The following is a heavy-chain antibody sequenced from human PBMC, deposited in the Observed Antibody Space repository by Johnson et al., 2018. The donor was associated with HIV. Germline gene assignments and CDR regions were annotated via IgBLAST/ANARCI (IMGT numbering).Heavy chain of an antibody. D-gene: IGHD2-2*01. CDR1: GFTVSSNY. J-gene: IGHJ3*01. Sequence: VQLVESGGGLVQPGGSLRLSCAASGFTVSSNYMTWVRQAPGKGLEWVSVIYSGGSTYYPDSVRGRFTISRDNSKNTLYLQMNSLRVEDTAVYYCARVGYCSGTSCHLGDFDVWGQGTMVTVSS. CDR2: IYSGGST. V-gene: IGHV3-66*02. CDR3: ARVGYCSGTSCHLGDFDV.